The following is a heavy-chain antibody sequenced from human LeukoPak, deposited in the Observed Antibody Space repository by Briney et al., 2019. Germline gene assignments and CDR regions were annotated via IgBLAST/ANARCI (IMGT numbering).Heavy chain of an antibody. CDR1: GYTFTGYY. J-gene: IGHJ4*02. D-gene: IGHD4/OR15-4a*01. CDR3: ARQVDYDQFDY. V-gene: IGHV1-2*02. Sequence: ASVKVSCKASGYTFTGYYMHWVRQAPGQGLEWMGWISPNSGDTNYAQKFQGRVTMTRDTSISTAYMELSRLRSDDTAVYYCARQVDYDQFDYWGQGTLVTVSS. CDR2: ISPNSGDT.